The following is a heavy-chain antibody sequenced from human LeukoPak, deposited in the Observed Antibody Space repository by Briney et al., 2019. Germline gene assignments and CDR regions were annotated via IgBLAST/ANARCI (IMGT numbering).Heavy chain of an antibody. CDR2: ISSSSSYI. CDR3: ARDHAGASDPDY. V-gene: IGHV3-21*01. Sequence: PGGSLRLSCAASGVTFSIYSMNWVRQAPGEGLEWVSSISSSSSYIYYADSVKGRFTISRDKAKNSLYLQMNSLRAEDTAVYSCARDHAGASDPDYWGQGTLVTVSS. D-gene: IGHD1-26*01. J-gene: IGHJ4*02. CDR1: GVTFSIYS.